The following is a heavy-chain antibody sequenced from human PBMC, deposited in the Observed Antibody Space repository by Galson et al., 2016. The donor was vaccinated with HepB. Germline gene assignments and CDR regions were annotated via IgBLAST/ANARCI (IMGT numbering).Heavy chain of an antibody. J-gene: IGHJ4*02. CDR2: IDPSDSFI. Sequence: QSGAEVKQPGESLRISCQASGYTFTTYWINWVRQVPGRGLEWMGRIDPSDSFIDYSPSFEGHITISTDKSKSTAYLQWTGLEASDTAMYYCAKTLGYCSGGSCSYLDSWGQGTLVTVAS. CDR3: AKTLGYCSGGSCSYLDS. CDR1: GYTFTTYW. D-gene: IGHD2-15*01. V-gene: IGHV5-10-1*01.